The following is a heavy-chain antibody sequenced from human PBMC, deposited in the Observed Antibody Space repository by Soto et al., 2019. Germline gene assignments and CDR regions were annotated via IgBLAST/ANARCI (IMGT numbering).Heavy chain of an antibody. CDR2: ISWNSGSI. V-gene: IGHV3-9*01. CDR3: AKGGPKSSQTRSYYFDY. J-gene: IGHJ4*02. CDR1: GFTFDDYA. D-gene: IGHD6-13*01. Sequence: GGSLRLSCAASGFTFDDYAMHWVRQAPGKGLEWVSGISWNSGSIGYADSVKGRFTISRDNAKNSLYLQMNSLRAEDTALYYCAKGGPKSSQTRSYYFDYWDQGTLVTVSS.